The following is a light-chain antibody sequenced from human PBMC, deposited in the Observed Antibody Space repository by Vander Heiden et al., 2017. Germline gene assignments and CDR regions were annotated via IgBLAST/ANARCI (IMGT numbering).Light chain of an antibody. CDR1: SSNLGSNT. CDR2: SSN. J-gene: IGLJ3*02. V-gene: IGLV1-44*01. CDR3: SACDDSRNGHWV. Sequence: QSVLTQPPSASGTPGPRVTISCSGSSSNLGSNTVDCYHQLPRTAPNHLIFSSNHRPSGAPDRFSCSTSCTSAAPAISARQSEEEADDYCSACDDSRNGHWVFGGGTKLTVL.